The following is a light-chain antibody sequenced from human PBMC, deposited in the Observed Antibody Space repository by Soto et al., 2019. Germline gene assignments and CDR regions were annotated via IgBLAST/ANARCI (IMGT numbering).Light chain of an antibody. CDR1: QSVSGC. J-gene: IGKJ1*01. CDR2: DAS. CDR3: QQYETFSGT. Sequence: DIQMTQSPSTLSASVGDTVTVTCRASQSVSGCLAWYQQKPGEAPKLLIYDASALPSVVPSRFSGSGSGTKFTLTIARLQPDDFATYYCQQYETFSGTFGPGTKVEI. V-gene: IGKV1-5*01.